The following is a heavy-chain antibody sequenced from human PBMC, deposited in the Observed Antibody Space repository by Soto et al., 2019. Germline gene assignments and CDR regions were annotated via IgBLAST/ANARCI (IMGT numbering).Heavy chain of an antibody. CDR1: GFTFSSYA. V-gene: IGHV3-23*01. D-gene: IGHD3-22*01. CDR3: ASSVYYNDSSAHLCYYYGTDF. Sequence: EVQLLESGGGLVQPGGSLRLSCEASGFTFSSYAMGWVRQSPGKGLGWVSAISGSGGSTYYEDSVKGRFTISSDNSKNTLYLQRNSLRAEDTTVYYCASSVYYNDSSAHLCYYYGTDFWGQGPTVTVS. J-gene: IGHJ6*02. CDR2: ISGSGGST.